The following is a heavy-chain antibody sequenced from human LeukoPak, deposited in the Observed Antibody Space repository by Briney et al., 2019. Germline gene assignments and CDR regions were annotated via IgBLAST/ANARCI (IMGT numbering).Heavy chain of an antibody. CDR3: AKDHRTVTTSWCSFDI. Sequence: PGGSLRLSCAASGFTFSSYAMSWVRQAPGKGLEWVSAISGSGGSTYYADSVKGRFTISRDNSKNTLSLQMNSLRAEDTAIYYCAKDHRTVTTSWCSFDIWGQGTMVTVSS. D-gene: IGHD4-17*01. CDR1: GFTFSSYA. J-gene: IGHJ3*02. V-gene: IGHV3-23*01. CDR2: ISGSGGST.